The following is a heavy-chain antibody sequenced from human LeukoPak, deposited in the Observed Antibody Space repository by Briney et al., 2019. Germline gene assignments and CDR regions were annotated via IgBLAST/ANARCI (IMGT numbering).Heavy chain of an antibody. CDR1: GFTFTSSA. J-gene: IGHJ4*02. Sequence: SVKVSCKASGFTFTSSAMQWVRQARGQRLEWIGWIVVGSGNTNYAQKFQERVTITRDMSTSTAYMELNSLRPEDTAVYYCAKTSQYSSGWFDYWGQGTLVTVSS. D-gene: IGHD6-19*01. V-gene: IGHV1-58*02. CDR3: AKTSQYSSGWFDY. CDR2: IVVGSGNT.